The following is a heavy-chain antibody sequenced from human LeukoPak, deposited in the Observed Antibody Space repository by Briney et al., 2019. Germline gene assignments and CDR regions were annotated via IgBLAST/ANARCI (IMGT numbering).Heavy chain of an antibody. Sequence: GGSLRLSCAASGFTVSSNYMSWVRQAPGKGLEWVSVIYSGGSTYYADSVKGRFTISRDNSKNTLYLQMNSLRAEDTAVYYCARAAYDSSGYLTLWGQGTLVTVSS. CDR1: GFTVSSNY. V-gene: IGHV3-53*01. CDR2: IYSGGST. J-gene: IGHJ4*02. D-gene: IGHD3-22*01. CDR3: ARAAYDSSGYLTL.